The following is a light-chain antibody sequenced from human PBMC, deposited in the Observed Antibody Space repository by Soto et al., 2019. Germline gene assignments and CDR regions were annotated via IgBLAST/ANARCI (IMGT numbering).Light chain of an antibody. Sequence: EIVLTQSPGTQSLSPGERATLSCRASQSVSSSYLAWYQQKPGQAPRLLIYDASSRSTGIPDRFSGSGSGTDFTLTISRLEPEDFAVYYCQQYGSSPLFTFGPGTKVDIK. CDR2: DAS. J-gene: IGKJ3*01. CDR1: QSVSSSY. CDR3: QQYGSSPLFT. V-gene: IGKV3-20*01.